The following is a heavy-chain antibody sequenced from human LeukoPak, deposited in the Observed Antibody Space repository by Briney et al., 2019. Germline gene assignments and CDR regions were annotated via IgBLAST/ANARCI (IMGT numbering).Heavy chain of an antibody. D-gene: IGHD3-10*01. CDR1: GFTFSDYY. CDR2: ISSSGSTI. CDR3: ARVGTRHGSGSYYSKSPFDY. Sequence: GGSLRLSCAASGFTFSDYYMSWIRQAPGKGLEWVSYISSSGSTIYYADSVKGRFTISRDNAKNSLYLQMNSLRAEDTAVYYCARVGTRHGSGSYYSKSPFDYWGQGTLVTVSS. V-gene: IGHV3-11*01. J-gene: IGHJ4*02.